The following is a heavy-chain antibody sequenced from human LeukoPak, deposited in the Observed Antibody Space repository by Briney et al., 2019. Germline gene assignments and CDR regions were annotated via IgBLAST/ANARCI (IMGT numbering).Heavy chain of an antibody. V-gene: IGHV4-59*12. Sequence: DPSETLSLTCTVSGGSISTYYWSWIRQPPGKGLEWMGYIYYTGSTNYNPSLKSRVTISVDTSKNQFSLKLSSVTAADTAVYYCARETEDGNSDYWGQGTLVTVSS. D-gene: IGHD5-24*01. J-gene: IGHJ4*02. CDR3: ARETEDGNSDY. CDR1: GGSISTYY. CDR2: IYYTGST.